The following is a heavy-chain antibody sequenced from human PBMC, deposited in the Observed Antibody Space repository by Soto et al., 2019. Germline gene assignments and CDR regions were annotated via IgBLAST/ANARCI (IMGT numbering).Heavy chain of an antibody. V-gene: IGHV3-23*01. CDR2: ISGSGGST. Sequence: EVQLLESGGCLVQPGGSLRLSCAASGFTFSSYAMNWVRQAPGKRLEWVSVISGSGGSTYYADSVKGRFTISRDNSKNTLHLQMNSLRAEDTAVYYCASRSSSWYFDYWGQGTLVTVSS. D-gene: IGHD6-13*01. CDR3: ASRSSSWYFDY. J-gene: IGHJ4*02. CDR1: GFTFSSYA.